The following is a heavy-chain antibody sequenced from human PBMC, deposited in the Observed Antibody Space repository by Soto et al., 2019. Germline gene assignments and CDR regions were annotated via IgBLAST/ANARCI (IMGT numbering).Heavy chain of an antibody. D-gene: IGHD2-2*01. Sequence: ASVKVSCKASGYTFTSYGISWVRQAPGQGLEWMGWISAYNGNTNYAQKLQGRVTMTTDTSTSTAYMELRSLRSDDTAVYYCARTDGAVVVPAAVGGDDLDYWGQGTLVTVSS. CDR1: GYTFTSYG. J-gene: IGHJ4*02. V-gene: IGHV1-18*01. CDR2: ISAYNGNT. CDR3: ARTDGAVVVPAAVGGDDLDY.